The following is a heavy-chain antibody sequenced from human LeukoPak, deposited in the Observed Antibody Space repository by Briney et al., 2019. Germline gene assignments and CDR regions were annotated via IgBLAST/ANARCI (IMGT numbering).Heavy chain of an antibody. D-gene: IGHD4-17*01. V-gene: IGHV4-61*08. CDR3: ARGTTVTLFEY. J-gene: IGHJ4*02. CDR1: GGSISGSDFY. Sequence: SETLSLTCTVSGGSISGSDFYWSWIRQPPGKGLEWIGFIYYSGSTNHNPSLKSRVTISVDTSRNQVSLKLTSVTAADTAIYYCARGTTVTLFEYWGQGTLVTVSS. CDR2: IYYSGST.